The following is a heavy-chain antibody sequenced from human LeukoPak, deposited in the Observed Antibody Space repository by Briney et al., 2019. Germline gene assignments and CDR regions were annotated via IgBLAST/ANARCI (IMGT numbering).Heavy chain of an antibody. CDR3: AKDMGEDGSYYLDY. D-gene: IGHD1-26*01. CDR2: ISGSGART. V-gene: IGHV3-23*01. CDR1: GFTFSSYA. Sequence: PPGGSLRLSCAASGFTFSSYAMSWVRQAPGKGLEWVSAISGSGARTYCAGSVKGRFTISRDTSKNTLYLQMNSLRAEDTAVYYCAKDMGEDGSYYLDYWGQGTLVTVSS. J-gene: IGHJ4*02.